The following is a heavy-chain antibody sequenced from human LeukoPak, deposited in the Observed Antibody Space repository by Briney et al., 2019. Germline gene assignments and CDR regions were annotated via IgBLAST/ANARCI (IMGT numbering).Heavy chain of an antibody. CDR3: ASLIFWPAYYFDY. D-gene: IGHD3-9*01. V-gene: IGHV4-4*07. CDR2: IYSSGST. Sequence: SETLSLTCTVSGASISAFHWTWFRQPAGKGLEWIGLIYSSGSTLFNPSLKSRVAMSVDLTKNQLSLKLSSVTAADTAVYYCASLIFWPAYYFDYWGQGTLVTVSS. J-gene: IGHJ4*02. CDR1: GASISAFH.